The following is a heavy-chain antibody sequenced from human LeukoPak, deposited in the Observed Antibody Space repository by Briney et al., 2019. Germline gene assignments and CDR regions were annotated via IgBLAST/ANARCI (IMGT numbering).Heavy chain of an antibody. CDR3: AKDPITFGGVDYFDY. CDR2: IRYDGRNK. Sequence: GGSLRLSCAASGFTFSSYGMHWVRQAPGKGLEWVAFIRYDGRNKYYADSGKGRVTTSRDNSRNTLNRQMNILRPEDTPVYYCAKDPITFGGVDYFDYWGQGTLVPVSS. D-gene: IGHD3-16*01. V-gene: IGHV3-30*02. CDR1: GFTFSSYG. J-gene: IGHJ4*02.